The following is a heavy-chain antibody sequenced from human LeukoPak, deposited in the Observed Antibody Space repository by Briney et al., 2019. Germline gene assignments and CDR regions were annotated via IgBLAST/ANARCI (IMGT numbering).Heavy chain of an antibody. D-gene: IGHD6-13*01. CDR1: GFTFSNYW. CDR3: ARDSIAAAGNWYDY. CDR2: IKQDGSEK. Sequence: PGGSLRLSCVASGFTFSNYWMSWVRRAPGRGLEWVANIKQDGSEKYYLDSLKGRFTISRDNPQNSLFLQMNSLRAEDTAVYYCARDSIAAAGNWYDYWGQGTLVTVSS. V-gene: IGHV3-7*01. J-gene: IGHJ4*02.